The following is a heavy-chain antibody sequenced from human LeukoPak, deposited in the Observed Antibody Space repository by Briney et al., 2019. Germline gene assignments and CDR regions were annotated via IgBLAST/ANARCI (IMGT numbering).Heavy chain of an antibody. CDR1: GGSISSYY. D-gene: IGHD3-10*01. CDR3: MRAITMVRGANLNWFVP. J-gene: IGHJ5*02. V-gene: IGHV4-59*01. CDR2: IYYSGST. Sequence: SETLSLTCTVSGGSISSYYWSWIRQPPGKGLEWIGYIYYSGSTNYNPSLKSRDTLSVDTSKNPLSLNLNSVSAHHPPVDYLMRAITMVRGANLNWFVPWGQRTLVTVSS.